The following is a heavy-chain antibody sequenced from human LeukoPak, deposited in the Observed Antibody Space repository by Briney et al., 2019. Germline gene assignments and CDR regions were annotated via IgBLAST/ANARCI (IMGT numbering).Heavy chain of an antibody. CDR1: GGSISNYY. CDR3: ARQQQLVPWCLEH. CDR2: IYYSGST. Sequence: SETLSLTCTVAGGSISNYYCSWIRQPPARGLEWIGYIYYSGSTNYSPSLKSRVTISLDTSKNQFSLNLSSVTDADTAVYYCARQQQLVPWCLEHWGQGTLVTVSS. D-gene: IGHD6-13*01. J-gene: IGHJ5*02. V-gene: IGHV4-59*01.